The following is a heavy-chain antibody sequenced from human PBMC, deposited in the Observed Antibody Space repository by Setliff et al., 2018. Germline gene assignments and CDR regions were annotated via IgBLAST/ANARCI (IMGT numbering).Heavy chain of an antibody. Sequence: SETLSLTCTVSGGSISTNSYYWGWIRQPPGKGLEWIGSMYFSGSTYYNPSLKSRVTISIDKSKNQFSLKMSSVTAAGTAVYYCARAPRYFDSTGSYFDGWGQGTLGTVSS. CDR2: MYFSGST. CDR1: GGSISTNSYY. J-gene: IGHJ4*02. V-gene: IGHV4-39*07. D-gene: IGHD3-22*01. CDR3: ARAPRYFDSTGSYFDG.